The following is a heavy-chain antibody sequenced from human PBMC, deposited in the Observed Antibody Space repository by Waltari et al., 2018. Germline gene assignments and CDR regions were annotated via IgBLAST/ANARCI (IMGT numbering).Heavy chain of an antibody. Sequence: QVQLQESGPGLVKPSETLSLTCVVSGYSISSGYYWGWIRQPPGKGLERIGSIYHSGSTYYNPALKSRVTMSIYTSRNQFSLKLTSVTAADTAVYYCARHGTRITMTSSFHYWGQGTLVTVSS. J-gene: IGHJ4*02. CDR3: ARHGTRITMTSSFHY. CDR1: GYSISSGYY. D-gene: IGHD3-3*01. V-gene: IGHV4-38-2*01. CDR2: IYHSGST.